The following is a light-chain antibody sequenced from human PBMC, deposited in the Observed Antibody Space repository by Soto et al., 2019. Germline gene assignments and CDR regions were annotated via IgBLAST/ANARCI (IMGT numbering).Light chain of an antibody. V-gene: IGKV3-20*01. CDR2: GAS. CDR3: QQYGSSPLT. J-gene: IGKJ4*01. Sequence: EIVLTQCPGTLSLSPGERATLSCRASQSVSSSYLAWYQQKPGQAPRLLIYGASSMATGSPDSFSGSGSGTDFTLTISRLEPEDFAVYYCQQYGSSPLTFCGGTKVEIK. CDR1: QSVSSSY.